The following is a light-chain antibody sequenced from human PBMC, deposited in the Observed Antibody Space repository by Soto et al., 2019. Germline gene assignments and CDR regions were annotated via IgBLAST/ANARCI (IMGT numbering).Light chain of an antibody. V-gene: IGKV3-11*01. CDR2: GAS. Sequence: EVVLTQSPATLSLSPGERATLSCRASQSVSNNLTWYQQKPGQPPRLLIYGASTRATGVPGRFSGSGSGTDFTLTISSLEPEDFAVYYCQQRSNWPPITFGQGTRLEIK. CDR3: QQRSNWPPIT. CDR1: QSVSNN. J-gene: IGKJ5*01.